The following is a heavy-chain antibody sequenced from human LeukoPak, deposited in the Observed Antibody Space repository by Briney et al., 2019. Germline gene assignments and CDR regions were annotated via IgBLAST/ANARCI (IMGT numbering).Heavy chain of an antibody. V-gene: IGHV1-2*02. Sequence: ASVKFSCKASGNTFTDYYMHWVRQAPGQGLEWMGWINPNSGGTNYAQKFQDRVTMTRDTSISTAYTELSRLRSDDTGVYYCARESSGMDVWGQGTTVTVSS. J-gene: IGHJ6*02. CDR2: INPNSGGT. CDR1: GNTFTDYY. CDR3: ARESSGMDV.